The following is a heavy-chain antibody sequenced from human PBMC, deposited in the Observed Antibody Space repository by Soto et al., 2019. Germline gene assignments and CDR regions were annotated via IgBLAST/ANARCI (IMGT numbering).Heavy chain of an antibody. Sequence: SETLSLTCTVSGGSITSGDYYWSWIRQPPGKGLEWIGYIYYSGSTYYNPSLKSRVTISLDTSKNHFSLTLSSVTAADTAVYYCARGPSGDKVHYWGQGALVTV. J-gene: IGHJ4*02. CDR1: GGSITSGDYY. D-gene: IGHD7-27*01. V-gene: IGHV4-30-4*01. CDR2: IYYSGST. CDR3: ARGPSGDKVHY.